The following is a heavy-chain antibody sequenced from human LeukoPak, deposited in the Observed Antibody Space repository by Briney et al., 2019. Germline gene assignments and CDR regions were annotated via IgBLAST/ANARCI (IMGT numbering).Heavy chain of an antibody. V-gene: IGHV1-18*01. CDR2: ISAYNGNT. CDR1: GYTFTSYG. D-gene: IGHD2-2*01. J-gene: IGHJ5*02. CDR3: ARGYQPLLVNNWFDP. Sequence: ASVTVSCKASGYTFTSYGISWVRQAPGQGLEWMGWISAYNGNTNYAQKFQGRVTITADKSTSTAYMELSSLRSEDTAVYYCARGYQPLLVNNWFDPWGQGTLVTVSS.